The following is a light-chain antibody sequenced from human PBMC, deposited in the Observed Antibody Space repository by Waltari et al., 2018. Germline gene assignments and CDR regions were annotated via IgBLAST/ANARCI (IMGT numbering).Light chain of an antibody. CDR2: DAS. J-gene: IGKJ4*01. CDR3: QQYANLPLT. CDR1: QDIRKN. V-gene: IGKV1-33*01. Sequence: DIQMTQSPSSLSASVGDRVTITCQASQDIRKNLNWFQQKPGKAPQYLIFDASNSQAAVPSRFSGSGAGTDFAFTISSLQPVDIGTYFCQQYANLPLTFGGGTRVEIK.